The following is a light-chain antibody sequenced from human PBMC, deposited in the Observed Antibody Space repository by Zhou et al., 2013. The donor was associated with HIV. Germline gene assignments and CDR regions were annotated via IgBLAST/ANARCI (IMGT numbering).Light chain of an antibody. CDR1: QAIRTW. J-gene: IGKJ1*01. CDR2: SAS. Sequence: DIHMTQSPSSVSASVGDKVIITCRASQAIRTWLAWYQQTAGQVPKLLIHSASRLASSGVPSRFSGSGSGTEFTLTISNLQPEDVASYFCQKYDSGPRTFGPGTKVE. V-gene: IGKV1-27*01. CDR3: QKYDSGPRT.